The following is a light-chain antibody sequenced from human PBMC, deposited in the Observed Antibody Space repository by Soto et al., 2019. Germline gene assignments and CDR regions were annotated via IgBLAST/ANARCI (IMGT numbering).Light chain of an antibody. CDR3: QQYGSSQS. CDR1: QSVSSSY. J-gene: IGKJ1*01. V-gene: IGKV3-20*01. Sequence: EIVWTQSPGTLSLSPGERATLSCRASQSVSSSYLAWYQQKPGQAPRLLIYGASSRATGIPDRFSGSGSGTDFNLTISRLEPEDFAVYYCQQYGSSQSFGQGTKVEIK. CDR2: GAS.